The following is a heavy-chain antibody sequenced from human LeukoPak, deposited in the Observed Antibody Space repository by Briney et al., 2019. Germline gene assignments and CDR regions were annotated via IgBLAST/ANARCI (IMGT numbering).Heavy chain of an antibody. J-gene: IGHJ5*02. CDR3: ARDMLAVPSNWFDP. CDR2: INPNDGGT. V-gene: IGHV1-46*01. D-gene: IGHD2-8*01. CDR1: GYTFTSNY. Sequence: GASVNVSCKASGYTFTSNYIHWVRKAPAQGLEWKGIINPNDGGTSYAQKFQGRVTMTRDTSTSTIYMDLRSLRFEDTAVYFCARDMLAVPSNWFDPWGQGTLVTVSS.